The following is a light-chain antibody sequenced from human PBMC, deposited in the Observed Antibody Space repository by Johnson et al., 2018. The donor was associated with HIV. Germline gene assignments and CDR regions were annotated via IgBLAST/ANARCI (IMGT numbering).Light chain of an antibody. CDR2: DNN. V-gene: IGLV1-51*01. Sequence: QSVLTQPPSVSAAPGQKVTISCSGSSSNIGNNRVSWYQQLPGTAPKLLIYDNNKRPSGIPDRFSGSKSGTSATLGITGLQTGDEADYYCGTWDSSLSARYVFGTGTKVTIL. CDR3: GTWDSSLSARYV. CDR1: SSNIGNNR. J-gene: IGLJ1*01.